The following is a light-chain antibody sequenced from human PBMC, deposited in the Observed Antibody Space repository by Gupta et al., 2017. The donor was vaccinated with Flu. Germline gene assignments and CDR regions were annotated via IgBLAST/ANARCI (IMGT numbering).Light chain of an antibody. Sequence: VMTQSPLSLPVTPGEPASISCRSSESLLRNNVYYYFAWYLQKPGQSPQLLIYLGSSWASGVPYRFSGSGSGTDFTLPISRVEAEDVGIYYCVHCLHSPYTFGQGTKLEIK. CDR1: ESLLRNNVYYY. CDR2: LGS. CDR3: VHCLHSPYT. J-gene: IGKJ2*01. V-gene: IGKV2-28*01.